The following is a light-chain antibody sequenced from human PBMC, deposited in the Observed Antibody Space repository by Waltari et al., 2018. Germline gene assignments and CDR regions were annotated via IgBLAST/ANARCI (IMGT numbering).Light chain of an antibody. CDR2: DVS. CDR3: CSFAGIYIVL. V-gene: IGLV2-11*01. J-gene: IGLJ2*01. CDR1: SSDVGGYKY. Sequence: QSALTQPRSVSGSPGQSVTISCTGTSSDVGGYKYVSWYQQHPGTAPKLMIYDVSKRPSGVPDRFSGSKSGNTASLTISGLQAEDEADYYCCSFAGIYIVLFGGGTKLTVL.